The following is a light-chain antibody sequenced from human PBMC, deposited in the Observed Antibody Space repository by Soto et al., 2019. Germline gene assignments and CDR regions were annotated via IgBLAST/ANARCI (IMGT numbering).Light chain of an antibody. CDR1: QIISNY. CDR2: TTS. V-gene: IGKV1-39*01. CDR3: QQSYSSPPA. Sequence: DIQMTQSPSSLSASVGDSVTITCRARQIISNYLNCYQQKHGKANQLLISTTSSLQSGVPSRFSGSGSGTDFTLTISCLQPEDVVTYYCQQSYSSPPAFGQGTKVEIK. J-gene: IGKJ1*01.